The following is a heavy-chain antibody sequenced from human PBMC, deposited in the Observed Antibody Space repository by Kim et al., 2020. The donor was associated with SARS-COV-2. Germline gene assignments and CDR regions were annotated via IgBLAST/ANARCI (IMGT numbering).Heavy chain of an antibody. D-gene: IGHD6-13*01. Sequence: DPVKSRCTISRDNAKHSLYLQMNSLRAEDTALYYCAKDMRPYSTYYFDYWGQGTLVTVSS. V-gene: IGHV3-9*01. J-gene: IGHJ4*02. CDR3: AKDMRPYSTYYFDY.